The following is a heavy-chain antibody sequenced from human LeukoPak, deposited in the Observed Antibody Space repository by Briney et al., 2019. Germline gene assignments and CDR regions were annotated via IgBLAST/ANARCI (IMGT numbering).Heavy chain of an antibody. D-gene: IGHD2-2*01. CDR1: GFTDY. V-gene: IGHV3-53*01. Sequence: GGSLRLSCAASGFTDYMTWVRQAPGKGLEWVSVIYSGGSTYYAASVKGRFSVSRDNSKNTVYLQMNSLRGEDTAVYYCAKLTRGYCSSTACPNWFDPWGQGTLVTVSS. CDR3: AKLTRGYCSSTACPNWFDP. CDR2: IYSGGST. J-gene: IGHJ5*02.